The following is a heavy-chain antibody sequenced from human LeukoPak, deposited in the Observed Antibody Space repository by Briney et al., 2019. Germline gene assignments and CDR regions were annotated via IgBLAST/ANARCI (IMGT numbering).Heavy chain of an antibody. CDR2: IRYDGSNK. Sequence: GGSLRLSCAASGFTFSSYGMHWVRQAPGKGLEWVAFIRYDGSNKYYADSVKGRFTISRDNSKNTLYLQMNSLRAEDTAVYYCAKDRIRLGYDSSGFHFDYWGQGTLVTVSP. CDR3: AKDRIRLGYDSSGFHFDY. CDR1: GFTFSSYG. V-gene: IGHV3-30*02. J-gene: IGHJ4*02. D-gene: IGHD3-22*01.